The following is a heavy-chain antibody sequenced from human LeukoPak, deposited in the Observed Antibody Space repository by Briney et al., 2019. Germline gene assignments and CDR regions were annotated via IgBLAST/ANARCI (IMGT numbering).Heavy chain of an antibody. CDR1: GFTFSNYW. D-gene: IGHD3-22*01. J-gene: IGHJ4*02. Sequence: GGSLRLSCAASGFTFSNYWMNWVRQAPGKGLEWLASIKQDGSDKYYVDSVKGRFTVSRDNSKNTLYLQMDSLRAEDTAVYYCARVGLRITMIVVVTYYFDYWGQGTLVTVSS. CDR3: ARVGLRITMIVVVTYYFDY. CDR2: IKQDGSDK. V-gene: IGHV3-7*01.